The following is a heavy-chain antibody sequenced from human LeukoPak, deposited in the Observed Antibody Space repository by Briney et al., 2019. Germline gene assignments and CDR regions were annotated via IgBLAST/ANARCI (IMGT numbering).Heavy chain of an antibody. CDR3: ARVLWYDSSGYYSNWFDP. V-gene: IGHV1-8*03. J-gene: IGHJ5*02. CDR2: MNPNSGNT. D-gene: IGHD3-22*01. Sequence: EASVKVSCKASGYTFTSYDINWVRQATGQGLEWMGWMNPNSGNTGYAQTFQGRVTITRNTSISTAYMELSSLRSEDTAVYYCARVLWYDSSGYYSNWFDPWGQGTLVTVSS. CDR1: GYTFTSYD.